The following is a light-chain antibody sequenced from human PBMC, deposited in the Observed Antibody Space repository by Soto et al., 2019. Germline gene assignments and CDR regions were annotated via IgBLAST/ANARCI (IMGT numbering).Light chain of an antibody. J-gene: IGKJ5*01. CDR2: DTS. CDR3: QQYGTSEII. V-gene: IGKV3-20*01. Sequence: SVFAQSPSTLSLSPGERSTLSCYASQRPSNSHVAWYLLKPGQAPRLLIFDTSSRATGIPDRFSGSVSGTDFTLTISRLEPEDFAVFYCQQYGTSEIIFGQGTRLEIK. CDR1: QRPSNSH.